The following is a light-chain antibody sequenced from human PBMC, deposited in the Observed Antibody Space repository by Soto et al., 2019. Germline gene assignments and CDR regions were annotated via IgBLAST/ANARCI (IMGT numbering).Light chain of an antibody. V-gene: IGKV1-39*01. J-gene: IGKJ2*01. CDR1: RSIGTL. CDR3: QQTFTSPPT. CDR2: AAS. Sequence: DIHMTQSPSSLSASVGDRVTITCRASRSIGTLLHWYQHKPGKAPNLLISAASKLQSGVPSRFTGSGSGTDFTLTISSLQPGDFATYCCQQTFTSPPTFGRGTQVEIK.